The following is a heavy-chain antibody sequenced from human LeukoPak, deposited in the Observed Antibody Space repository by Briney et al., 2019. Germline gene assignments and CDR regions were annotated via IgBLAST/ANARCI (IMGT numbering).Heavy chain of an antibody. J-gene: IGHJ4*02. CDR1: GGSVSSGSYY. Sequence: PSETLSLTCIVSGGSVSSGSYYWSWIRQPPGKALEWIGYIYHSGSTNYNPSLMSRVTISVDTSKNQFSLKLSSVTAADTAVYYCARGGEATIPLAYFDYWGQGTLVTVSS. CDR3: ARGGEATIPLAYFDY. CDR2: IYHSGST. V-gene: IGHV4-61*01. D-gene: IGHD5-12*01.